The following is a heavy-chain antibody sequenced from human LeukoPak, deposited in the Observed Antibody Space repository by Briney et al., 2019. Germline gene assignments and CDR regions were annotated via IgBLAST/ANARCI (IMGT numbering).Heavy chain of an antibody. V-gene: IGHV1-69*13. CDR1: GYTFTSYG. CDR3: AREVGDFDY. D-gene: IGHD3-16*01. J-gene: IGHJ4*02. CDR2: IIPIFGTA. Sequence: SVKVSCKASGYTFTSYGIIWVRQAPGQGLEWMGGIIPIFGTANYAQKFQGRVTITADESTSTAYMELRSLRSEDTAVYYCAREVGDFDYWGQGTLVTVSS.